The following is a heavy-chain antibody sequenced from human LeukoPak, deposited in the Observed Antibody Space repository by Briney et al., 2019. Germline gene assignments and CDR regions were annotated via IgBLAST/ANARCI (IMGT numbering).Heavy chain of an antibody. CDR1: GYTFTSYY. CDR3: ARAANDYGDNYYYYYMDV. CDR2: INPSGGST. D-gene: IGHD4-17*01. Sequence: ASVKVSCKASGYTFTSYYMHWVRQAPGQGLEWMGIINPSGGSTSYAQKFQGRVTMTRDTSTSTVYMELSSLRSEDTAVYYCARAANDYGDNYYYYYMDVWGKGTTVTISS. V-gene: IGHV1-46*01. J-gene: IGHJ6*03.